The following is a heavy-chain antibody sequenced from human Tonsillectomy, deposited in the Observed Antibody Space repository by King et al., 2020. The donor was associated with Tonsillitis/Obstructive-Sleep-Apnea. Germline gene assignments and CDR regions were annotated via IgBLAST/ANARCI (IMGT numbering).Heavy chain of an antibody. CDR3: ASHVVVEAHGAFDI. D-gene: IGHD2-15*01. CDR2: IYSGGST. CDR1: GFTVSGNY. J-gene: IGHJ3*02. V-gene: IGHV3-66*04. Sequence: VQLVESGGGLVQPGGSLRLSCAASGFTVSGNYMSWARQAPGKELQWVSIIYSGGSTYYADSVKGRFTISRDNSKNTLYLQMNSRRAEDTAVYYCASHVVVEAHGAFDIWGQGTMVTVSS.